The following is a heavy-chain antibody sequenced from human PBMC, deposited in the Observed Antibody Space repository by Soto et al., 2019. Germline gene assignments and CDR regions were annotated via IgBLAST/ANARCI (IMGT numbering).Heavy chain of an antibody. Sequence: QVQLVQSGAEVKKPGSSVKVSCKASGGTFSSYTISWVRQAPGQGLEWMGRIIPSLGIANYAQKFQGRVTITADKSTSTAYMELSSLRSEDTAVYYCARGGRGYSYGYVDYWGQGTLVTVSS. V-gene: IGHV1-69*02. D-gene: IGHD5-18*01. CDR2: IIPSLGIA. CDR1: GGTFSSYT. CDR3: ARGGRGYSYGYVDY. J-gene: IGHJ4*02.